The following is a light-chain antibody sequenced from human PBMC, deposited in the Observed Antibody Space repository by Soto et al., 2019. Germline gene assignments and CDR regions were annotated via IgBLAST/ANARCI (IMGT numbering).Light chain of an antibody. CDR3: QQYSGDSYT. CDR1: QTISNTF. V-gene: IGKV3-20*01. J-gene: IGKJ2*01. Sequence: EIVLTQSPGTLSLSPGERATLSCRASQTISNTFLAWYQQRPGQAPRLLIYGASGRAAGIPDRFSGSGSGTDFTLSISRLEPEDFATYYCQQYSGDSYTFGQGTQL. CDR2: GAS.